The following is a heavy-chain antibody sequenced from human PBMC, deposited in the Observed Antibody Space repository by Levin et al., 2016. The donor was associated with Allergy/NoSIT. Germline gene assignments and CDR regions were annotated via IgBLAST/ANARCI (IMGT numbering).Heavy chain of an antibody. J-gene: IGHJ3*02. CDR3: AKGFYGGNPDDAFDI. V-gene: IGHV3-48*02. D-gene: IGHD4-23*01. CDR2: ISSSSSTI. Sequence: WIRQPPGKGLEWVSYISSSSSTIYYADSVKGRFTISRDNAKNSLYLQMNSLRDEDTAVYYCAKGFYGGNPDDAFDIWGQGTMVTVSS.